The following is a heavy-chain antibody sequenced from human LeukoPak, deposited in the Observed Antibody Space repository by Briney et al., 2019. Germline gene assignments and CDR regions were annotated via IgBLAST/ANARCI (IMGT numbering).Heavy chain of an antibody. CDR2: IYTSGST. J-gene: IGHJ6*03. Sequence: SQTLSLTCTVSGGSISSGSYYWSWIRQPAGKGLEWIGRIYTSGSTNYNPSLKSRVTISVDTSKNQFSLKLSSVTAADTAVYYCARDSSGWHYYYYMDVWGKGTTVTVSS. CDR1: GGSISSGSYY. CDR3: ARDSSGWHYYYYMDV. D-gene: IGHD6-19*01. V-gene: IGHV4-61*02.